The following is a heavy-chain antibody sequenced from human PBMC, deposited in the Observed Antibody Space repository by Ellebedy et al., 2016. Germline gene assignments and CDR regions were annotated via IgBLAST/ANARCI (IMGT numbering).Heavy chain of an antibody. J-gene: IGHJ6*02. CDR3: ARRHWNDVMDV. D-gene: IGHD1-1*01. CDR1: EYSFTSFY. Sequence: GESLKISXQGSEYSFTSFYIGWVRQIPGKGLEWMGIIHPGDSDTRYNPSFQGQVTISADKSISTAYLQWSSLKASDTAMYYCARRHWNDVMDVWGQGTTVTVSS. V-gene: IGHV5-51*01. CDR2: IHPGDSDT.